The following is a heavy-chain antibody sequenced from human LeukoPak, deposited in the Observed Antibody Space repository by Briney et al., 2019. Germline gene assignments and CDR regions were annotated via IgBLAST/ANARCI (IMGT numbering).Heavy chain of an antibody. CDR1: GYTFTGYY. CDR2: INPNNGNT. V-gene: IGHV1-18*04. D-gene: IGHD1-26*01. Sequence: ASVKVSCKASGYTFTGYYMHWVRQAPGQGLEWMGWINPNNGNTNYVQKFQGRVAMTTDTSTSTAYMELRSLRYEDTAVYYCARDERVVGALDYWGQGTLVTVSA. J-gene: IGHJ4*02. CDR3: ARDERVVGALDY.